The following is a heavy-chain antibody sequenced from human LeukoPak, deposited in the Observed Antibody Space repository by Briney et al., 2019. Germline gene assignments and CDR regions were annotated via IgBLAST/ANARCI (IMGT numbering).Heavy chain of an antibody. V-gene: IGHV3-23*01. Sequence: GGSLRLSCAASGFTFSSYVMSWVRQAPGEGLEWVSSIRGSGGSSYYADPLKGRFTISRDNSKNTLYLQMNSLRAEDTAVYYCAKGPIAGTRWFDPWGQGTLVTVSS. CDR3: AKGPIAGTRWFDP. CDR1: GFTFSSYV. J-gene: IGHJ5*02. CDR2: IRGSGGSS. D-gene: IGHD6-13*01.